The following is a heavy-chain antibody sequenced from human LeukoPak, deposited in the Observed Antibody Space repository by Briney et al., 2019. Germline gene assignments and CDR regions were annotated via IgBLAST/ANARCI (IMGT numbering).Heavy chain of an antibody. V-gene: IGHV3-48*01. J-gene: IGHJ4*02. CDR3: AKATYYYDSSGYFPYFDY. CDR2: ISSSSSTI. Sequence: GGSLRLSCEASGFIFSDYSMDWVRQAPGRGLEWVSYISSSSSTIYYADSVKGRFTISRDNAKKSLYLQMNSLRAEDTAVYYCAKATYYYDSSGYFPYFDYWGQGTLVTVSS. CDR1: GFIFSDYS. D-gene: IGHD3-22*01.